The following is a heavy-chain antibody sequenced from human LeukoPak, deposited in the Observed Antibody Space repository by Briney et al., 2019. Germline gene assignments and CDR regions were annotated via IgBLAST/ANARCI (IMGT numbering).Heavy chain of an antibody. Sequence: SETLSLTCTVSGGSISSSSYYWGWIRQPPGKGLEWIGSIYYSGSTYYNPPLKSRVTISVDTSKNQFSLKLSSVTAADTAVYYCARHLVRSDAFDIWGQGTMVTVSS. CDR1: GGSISSSSYY. CDR2: IYYSGST. J-gene: IGHJ3*02. D-gene: IGHD6-13*01. V-gene: IGHV4-39*01. CDR3: ARHLVRSDAFDI.